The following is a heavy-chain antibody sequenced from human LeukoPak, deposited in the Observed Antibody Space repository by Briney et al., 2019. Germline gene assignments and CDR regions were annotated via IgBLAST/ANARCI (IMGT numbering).Heavy chain of an antibody. CDR3: ARDRHDFWSGSRDAFDI. V-gene: IGHV4-59*01. Sequence: SEPLSLTCAVSGGPISIYYWSWIRQPPGKGLEGIGYIYYSGSTNYNPSLKSRVTISVDTSKNQFSLKLSSVTAADTAVYYCARDRHDFWSGSRDAFDIWGQGTMVTVSS. J-gene: IGHJ3*02. D-gene: IGHD3-3*01. CDR2: IYYSGST. CDR1: GGPISIYY.